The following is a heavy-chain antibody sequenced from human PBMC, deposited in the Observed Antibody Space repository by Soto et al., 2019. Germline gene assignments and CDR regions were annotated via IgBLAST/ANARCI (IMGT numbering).Heavy chain of an antibody. CDR1: GFTFSSYG. V-gene: IGHV3-30*18. CDR3: AKDRGTLRYYDSSGYYPEFDD. CDR2: ISYDGSNK. J-gene: IGHJ4*02. Sequence: GGSLRLSCAASGFTFSSYGMHWVRQAPGKGLEWVAVISYDGSNKYYADSVKGRFTISRDNSKNTLYLQMNSLRAEDTAVYYCAKDRGTLRYYDSSGYYPEFDDWGQGSLVTVSS. D-gene: IGHD3-22*01.